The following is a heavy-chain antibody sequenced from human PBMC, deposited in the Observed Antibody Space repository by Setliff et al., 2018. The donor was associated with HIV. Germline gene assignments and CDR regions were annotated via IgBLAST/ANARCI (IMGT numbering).Heavy chain of an antibody. CDR1: GGSISSGGYY. CDR2: IYYSGST. Sequence: NPSETLSLTCTVSGGSISSGGYYWSWIRQHPGKGLEWIGYIYYSGSTNYNPSLKSRVTISVDTSENQFSLKMNSVTAADTAVYYCARSYCGGTGWFDPWGQGTLVTVSS. V-gene: IGHV4-61*08. D-gene: IGHD2-21*01. J-gene: IGHJ5*02. CDR3: ARSYCGGTGWFDP.